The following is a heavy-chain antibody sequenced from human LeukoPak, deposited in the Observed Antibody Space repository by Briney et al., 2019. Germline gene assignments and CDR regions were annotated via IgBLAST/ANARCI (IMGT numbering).Heavy chain of an antibody. CDR2: ISSSGSTI. V-gene: IGHV3-48*03. Sequence: PGGSLRLSCAASGFTFSSYEMNWVRQAPGKGLEWVSYISSSGSTIYYADSVKGRFTISRDNAKNSLYLQMNSLRPEDTAVYYCAREPYYYDSSGYSHDAFDIWGQGTMVTVSS. CDR1: GFTFSSYE. D-gene: IGHD3-22*01. CDR3: AREPYYYDSSGYSHDAFDI. J-gene: IGHJ3*02.